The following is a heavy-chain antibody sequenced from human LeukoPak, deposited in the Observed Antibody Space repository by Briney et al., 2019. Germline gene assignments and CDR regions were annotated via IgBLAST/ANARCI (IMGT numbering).Heavy chain of an antibody. D-gene: IGHD3-10*01. CDR2: IYSGGST. V-gene: IGHV3-53*01. Sequence: GGSLRLSCAASGFTVSSNYMSWVRQAPGKGLEWVSVIYSGGSTYYADSVKGRFTISRDNSKNTLYLQMNSLRAEDTAVYSCASGSGSYRTPYYYMDVWGTGTTVTVSS. CDR3: ASGSGSYRTPYYYMDV. CDR1: GFTVSSNY. J-gene: IGHJ6*03.